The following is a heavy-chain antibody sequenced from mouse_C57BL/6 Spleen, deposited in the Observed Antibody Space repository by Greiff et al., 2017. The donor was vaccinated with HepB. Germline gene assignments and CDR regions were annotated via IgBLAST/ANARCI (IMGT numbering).Heavy chain of an antibody. CDR3: AREGYYGSPWFAY. Sequence: QVQLQQPGAELVKPGASVKLSCKASGYTFTSYWMHWVKQRPGQGLEWIGMIHPNSGSTNYNEKFKSKATLTVDKSSSTAYMQLSSLTSEDSAVYYCAREGYYGSPWFAYWGQGTLVTVSA. CDR1: GYTFTSYW. V-gene: IGHV1-64*01. J-gene: IGHJ3*01. D-gene: IGHD1-1*01. CDR2: IHPNSGST.